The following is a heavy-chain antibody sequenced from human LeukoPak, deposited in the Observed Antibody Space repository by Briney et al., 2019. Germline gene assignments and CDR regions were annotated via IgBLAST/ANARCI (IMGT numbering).Heavy chain of an antibody. CDR2: ISGSSSYI. D-gene: IGHD6-13*01. J-gene: IGHJ3*02. Sequence: PGGSLRLSCAASGFTFSSYSMNWVRQAPGKGLEWVSSISGSSSYITYADSVKGRFTISRDNAKNTLYLQMNSLRAEDTAVYYCVRGGIASAFDIWGQGTMVTVSS. CDR1: GFTFSSYS. CDR3: VRGGIASAFDI. V-gene: IGHV3-21*01.